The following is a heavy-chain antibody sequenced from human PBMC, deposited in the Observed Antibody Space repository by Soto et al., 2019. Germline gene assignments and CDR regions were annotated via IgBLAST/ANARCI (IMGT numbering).Heavy chain of an antibody. CDR2: MWYDGLRQ. V-gene: IGHV3-33*06. CDR1: GFTLHNYG. J-gene: IGHJ4*02. Sequence: PGGSLRLSCVGSGFTLHNYGVHWVRQAPGKGLEWVGLMWYDGLRQTYADSVRGRFTISRDGSTNTIYLQINSLRVEDTAEYFCVKESTPPFFDSWGQGVAVTVSS. CDR3: VKESTPPFFDS. D-gene: IGHD2-2*01.